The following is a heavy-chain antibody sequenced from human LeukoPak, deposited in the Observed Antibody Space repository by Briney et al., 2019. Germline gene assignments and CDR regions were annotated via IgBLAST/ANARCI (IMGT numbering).Heavy chain of an antibody. CDR3: AKDKYYDSSGYNPFDY. V-gene: IGHV3-9*01. CDR1: GFTFDDYA. D-gene: IGHD3-22*01. Sequence: GGSLRLSCAASGFTFDDYAMHWVRQAPGKGLEWVSGISWNSGSIGYADSVKGRFTISRDNAKNSLYLQMNSLRAEDTALYYCAKDKYYDSSGYNPFDYWGQGTLVTVSS. CDR2: ISWNSGSI. J-gene: IGHJ4*02.